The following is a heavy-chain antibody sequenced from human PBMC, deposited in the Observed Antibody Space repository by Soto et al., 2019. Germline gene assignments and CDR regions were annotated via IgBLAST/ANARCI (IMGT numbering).Heavy chain of an antibody. J-gene: IGHJ4*02. Sequence: ASVKVSCKASGYTFTSYYMHWVRQAPGQGLEWMGIINPSGSSTSYAQKFQGRVTMTRDTSTSTVYMELSSLRSEDTAVYYCARAAGQLEGGYWGQGTLVTVSS. CDR1: GYTFTSYY. CDR3: ARAAGQLEGGY. V-gene: IGHV1-46*01. D-gene: IGHD6-6*01. CDR2: INPSGSST.